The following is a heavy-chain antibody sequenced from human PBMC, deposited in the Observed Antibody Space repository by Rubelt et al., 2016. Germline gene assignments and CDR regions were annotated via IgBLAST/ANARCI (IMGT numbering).Heavy chain of an antibody. D-gene: IGHD3-3*01. CDR2: IYYSGST. V-gene: IGHV4-30-4*07. J-gene: IGHJ3*02. CDR1: GGSISSGGYS. CDR3: ARGHDFLSGYYHAFDI. Sequence: QVQLQESGPGLVKPSQTLSLTCAVSGGSISSGGYSWSWIRQPPGKGLEWIGYIYYSGSTKYNPSLKSRLTISIDTSKTRLPLKVTSVTAADTAVYYCARGHDFLSGYYHAFDIWGQGAMVTVSS.